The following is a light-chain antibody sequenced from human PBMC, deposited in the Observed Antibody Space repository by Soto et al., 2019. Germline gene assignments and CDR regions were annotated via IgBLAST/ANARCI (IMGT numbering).Light chain of an antibody. CDR2: DAS. CDR3: QQYDNLPRT. J-gene: IGKJ2*01. V-gene: IGKV1-33*01. CDR1: QDICDC. Sequence: DIQMTQSPSSLSASVGDRVTITCQASQDICDCLNWYQQKPGKAPKLLIYDASNLETGVPSRFSGSRSGTDFTFTISSLQPEDIATYYCQQYDNLPRTFGQGTKLEIK.